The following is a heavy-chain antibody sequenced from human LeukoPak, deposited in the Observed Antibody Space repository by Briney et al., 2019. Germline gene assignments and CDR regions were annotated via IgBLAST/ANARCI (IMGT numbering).Heavy chain of an antibody. CDR2: ISYDGSNK. V-gene: IGHV3-30*03. Sequence: GGPLRLSCAASGFTFSSYGMHWVRQAPGKGLEWVAVISYDGSNKYYADSVKGRFTISRDNSKNTLYLQMNSLRAEDTAVYYCATPGYGIDYWGQGTLVTVSS. CDR3: ATPGYGIDY. J-gene: IGHJ4*02. CDR1: GFTFSSYG. D-gene: IGHD5-18*01.